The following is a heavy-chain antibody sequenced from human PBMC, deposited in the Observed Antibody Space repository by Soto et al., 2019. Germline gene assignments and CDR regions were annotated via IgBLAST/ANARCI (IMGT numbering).Heavy chain of an antibody. CDR2: IDPSDSYT. CDR3: AGSSLWFGAPRPDQNCFDP. CDR1: GYSFTSYW. D-gene: IGHD3-10*01. V-gene: IGHV5-10-1*01. Sequence: GESLKISCKGSGYSFTSYWISWVRQMPGKGLEWMGRIDPSDSYTNYSPSFQGHVTISADKSISTAYLQWSSLKASDTAMYYGAGSSLWFGAPRPDQNCFDPWGQGTLVTVSS. J-gene: IGHJ5*02.